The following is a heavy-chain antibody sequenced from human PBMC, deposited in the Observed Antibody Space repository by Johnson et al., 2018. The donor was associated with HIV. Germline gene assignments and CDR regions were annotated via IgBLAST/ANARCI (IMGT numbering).Heavy chain of an antibody. CDR1: GFTFSSYA. V-gene: IGHV3-30*04. Sequence: QVQLVESGGGVVQPGRSLRLSCAASGFTFSSYAMHWVRQAPGKGLEWVAVISYDGSNKYYADSVKGRFTISRDNSKNTLYLDMTSLRGGDTAVYFCAKGGQQLADPFDIWGQGTLVTVSS. CDR2: ISYDGSNK. CDR3: AKGGQQLADPFDI. D-gene: IGHD6-13*01. J-gene: IGHJ3*02.